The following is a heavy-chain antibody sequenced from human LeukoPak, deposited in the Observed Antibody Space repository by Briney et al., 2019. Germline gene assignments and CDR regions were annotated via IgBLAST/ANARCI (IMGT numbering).Heavy chain of an antibody. CDR2: IIPILGIA. D-gene: IGHD5-24*01. CDR1: GATFSSYA. Sequence: ASVKVSCKASGATFSSYAISWVRRAPGQGLEWMGRIIPILGIANYAQKFQGRVTITADKSTSTAYMELSSLRSEDTAVYYCASVEMATIRAFDIWGQGTMVTVSS. V-gene: IGHV1-69*04. CDR3: ASVEMATIRAFDI. J-gene: IGHJ3*02.